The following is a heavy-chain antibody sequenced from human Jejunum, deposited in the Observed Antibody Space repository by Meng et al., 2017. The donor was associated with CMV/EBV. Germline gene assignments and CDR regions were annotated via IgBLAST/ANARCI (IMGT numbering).Heavy chain of an antibody. Sequence: YWSWVREPPGKGLEWMGYTFSSGTTDYNTSLKSRVTMSVDMSKNQFSLTLTSVNAADTAVYYCARGDHCGTTACYPHWFDPWGQGTRVTVSS. CDR3: ARGDHCGTTACYPHWFDP. CDR1: Y. V-gene: IGHV4-59*12. J-gene: IGHJ5*02. CDR2: TFSSGTT. D-gene: IGHD2-2*01.